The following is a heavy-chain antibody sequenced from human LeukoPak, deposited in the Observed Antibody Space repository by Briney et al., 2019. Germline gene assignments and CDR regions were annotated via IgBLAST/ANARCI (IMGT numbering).Heavy chain of an antibody. V-gene: IGHV4-59*08. Sequence: NTSETLSLTCTVSGGSISSYYWSWIRQPPGKGLEWIGYIYYSGSTNYNPSLKSRVTISVDTSKNQFSLKLSSVTAADTAVYYCARRGSGAWYFDLWGRGTLVTVSS. CDR1: GGSISSYY. J-gene: IGHJ2*01. D-gene: IGHD1-26*01. CDR3: ARRGSGAWYFDL. CDR2: IYYSGST.